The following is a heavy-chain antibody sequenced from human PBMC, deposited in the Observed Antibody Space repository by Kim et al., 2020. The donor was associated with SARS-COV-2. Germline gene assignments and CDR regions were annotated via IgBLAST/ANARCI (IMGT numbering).Heavy chain of an antibody. CDR1: GYTFTSYA. D-gene: IGHD3-9*01. V-gene: IGHV1-3*01. J-gene: IGHJ6*03. Sequence: ASVKVSCKASGYTFTSYAMHWVRQAPGQRLEWMGWINAGNGNTKYSQKFQGRVTITRDTSASTAYMELSSLRSEDTAVYYCARDSYYDIFRYYYYMDVWGKGTPVTVSS. CDR2: INAGNGNT. CDR3: ARDSYYDIFRYYYYMDV.